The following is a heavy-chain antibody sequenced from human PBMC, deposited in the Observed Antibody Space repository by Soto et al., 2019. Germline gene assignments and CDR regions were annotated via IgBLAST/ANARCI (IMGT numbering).Heavy chain of an antibody. Sequence: EVRLVQSGGGLVQPGGSLRLSCAASLFIVSDNYMSWVRQAPGKGLEWVSLIYSGGGTDYAESVKGSFTISRDNSKNTLHLQMNSLAAADTGIYYCATRMTTAPYWGQGTVVTVSS. J-gene: IGHJ4*02. CDR3: ATRMTTAPY. CDR2: IYSGGGT. D-gene: IGHD4-17*01. CDR1: LFIVSDNY. V-gene: IGHV3-66*01.